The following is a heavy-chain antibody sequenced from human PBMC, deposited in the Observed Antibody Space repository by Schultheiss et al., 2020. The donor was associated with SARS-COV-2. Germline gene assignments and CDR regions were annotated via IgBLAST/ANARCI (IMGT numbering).Heavy chain of an antibody. V-gene: IGHV4-59*10. CDR1: GGSFSGYY. J-gene: IGHJ6*03. CDR3: ASLPRIVVVPAAFYYYYMDV. Sequence: SETLSLTCAVYGGSFSGYYWSWIRQPAGKGLEWIGRIYTSGSTNYNPSLKSRVTISVDTSKNQFSLKLSSVTAADTAVYYCASLPRIVVVPAAFYYYYMDVWGKGTTVTVSS. CDR2: IYTSGST. D-gene: IGHD2-2*01.